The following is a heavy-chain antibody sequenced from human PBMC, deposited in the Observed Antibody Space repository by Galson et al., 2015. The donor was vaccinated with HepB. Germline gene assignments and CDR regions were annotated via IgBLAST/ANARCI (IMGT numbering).Heavy chain of an antibody. CDR2: ISNGGGGAT. J-gene: IGHJ4*02. Sequence: SLRLSCAASGFTFSGYAMNWVRRAPGRGLEWVSGISNGGGGATYYADSVKGRFTISRDNSKNMLYLQMNSLRDEDTAVYYCAKARGGYLYQYYFDYWGQGTLVTVSS. CDR3: AKARGGYLYQYYFDY. V-gene: IGHV3-23*01. D-gene: IGHD5-24*01. CDR1: GFTFSGYA.